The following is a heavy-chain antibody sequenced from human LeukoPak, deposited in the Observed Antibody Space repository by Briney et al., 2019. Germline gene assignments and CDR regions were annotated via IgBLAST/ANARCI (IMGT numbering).Heavy chain of an antibody. CDR1: GFTFSGFG. V-gene: IGHV3-30*18. J-gene: IGHJ4*02. CDR2: IPYDSSNK. Sequence: GGSLRLSCTASGFTFSGFGMHWLRQAPGEGLEWIAVIPYDSSNKYYTDSVKGRFAISRDNSKNTLYLQLNSLRAEDTAVYYCAKNRVPTSITPNSWGQGTLVIVSS. D-gene: IGHD2-2*02. CDR3: AKNRVPTSITPNS.